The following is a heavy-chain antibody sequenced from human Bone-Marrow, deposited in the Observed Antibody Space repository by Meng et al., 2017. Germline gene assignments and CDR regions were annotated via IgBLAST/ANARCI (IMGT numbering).Heavy chain of an antibody. CDR1: GGSFSGYY. V-gene: IGHV4-34*01. CDR3: ARGLRAARPLLFGY. CDR2: INHSGST. J-gene: IGHJ4*02. Sequence: QGERQRWRAVLLKPSETLSLTCAVYGGSFSGYYWSWIRQPPGKGLEWIGEINHSGSTNYNPSLKSRVTISVDTSKNQFSLKLSSVTAADTAVYYCARGLRAARPLLFGYWGQGTLVTVSS. D-gene: IGHD6-6*01.